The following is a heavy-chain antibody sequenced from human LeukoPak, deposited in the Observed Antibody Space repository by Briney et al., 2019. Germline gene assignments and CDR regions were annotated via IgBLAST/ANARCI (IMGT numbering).Heavy chain of an antibody. J-gene: IGHJ3*02. V-gene: IGHV4-59*08. D-gene: IGHD5/OR15-5a*01. Sequence: SETLSLTCTVSGGSVSSSFWSWIRQPPGKGLEWIGNIYSGGTANYDPSLESRATVSLDSCKNHFSLNLNSVTAADTAIYYCVSTSTWLAFHIWGPGTMVTVSS. CDR1: GGSVSSSF. CDR2: IYSGGTA. CDR3: VSTSTWLAFHI.